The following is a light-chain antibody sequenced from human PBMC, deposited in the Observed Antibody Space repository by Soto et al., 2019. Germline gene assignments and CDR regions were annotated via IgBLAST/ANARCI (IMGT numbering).Light chain of an antibody. CDR3: CSYAGSYVV. Sequence: QSALTQPRSVSGSPGQSVTISCTGTSSDVGGYNYVSWYQQHPGKAPKLMIYDVSKRPSGVPDRFSGSKSGNTASLTISGLQAEDEADYYCCSYAGSYVVFGGGNQLTVL. J-gene: IGLJ2*01. CDR1: SSDVGGYNY. V-gene: IGLV2-11*01. CDR2: DVS.